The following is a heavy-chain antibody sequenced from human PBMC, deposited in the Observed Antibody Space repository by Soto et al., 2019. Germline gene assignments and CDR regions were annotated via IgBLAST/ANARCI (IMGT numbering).Heavy chain of an antibody. CDR1: GFTFGHYW. D-gene: IGHD1-26*01. CDR2: IDADASSA. CDR3: ARSYGVGPSWGDVFNY. V-gene: IGHV3-74*01. Sequence: VHLVESGGVLVQPGESRRLSWFASGFTFGHYWTHWFRQAPGKGLVWVSRIDADASSANYTDSMKGRFTISRDNARNTLYLQVDSLRVEDTAVYYFARSYGVGPSWGDVFNYWGQGTLVTVSS. J-gene: IGHJ4*02.